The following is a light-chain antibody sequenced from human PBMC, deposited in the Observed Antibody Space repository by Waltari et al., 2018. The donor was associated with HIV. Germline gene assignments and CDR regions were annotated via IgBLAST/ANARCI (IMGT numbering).Light chain of an antibody. CDR2: AVT. CDR1: SSDAGGSNY. CDR3: CSYAGGYTLV. V-gene: IGLV2-11*02. Sequence: QSALTQPRSVSGSPGQSVTIPCAGTSSDAGGSNYVSWYQQHPGKAPKLMIYAVTKRPSGVPDRFSGSKSGNTASLTISGLQAEDESDYFCCSYAGGYTLVFGGGTKLTVL. J-gene: IGLJ3*02.